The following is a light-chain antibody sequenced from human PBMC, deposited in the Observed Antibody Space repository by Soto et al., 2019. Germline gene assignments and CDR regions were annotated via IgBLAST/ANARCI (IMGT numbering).Light chain of an antibody. CDR1: QSMSSY. CDR3: QQSYSTPPLT. Sequence: DIQMTQSPSSLSASVGYRVTITCRASQSMSSYLNWYQQKPGKAPKLLIYAASSLQSGVPSRFSGSGSGTDFTLTISSLQPEYFATYYCQQSYSTPPLTFGGGTKVEIK. J-gene: IGKJ4*01. V-gene: IGKV1-39*01. CDR2: AAS.